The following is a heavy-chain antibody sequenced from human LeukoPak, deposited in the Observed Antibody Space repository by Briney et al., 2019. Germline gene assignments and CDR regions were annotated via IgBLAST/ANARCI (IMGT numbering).Heavy chain of an antibody. CDR1: GYSFTSYW. CDR2: IYPGDSDT. CDR3: ARLPTLDYYDSSGYYFDY. J-gene: IGHJ4*02. D-gene: IGHD3-22*01. V-gene: IGHV5-51*01. Sequence: GESLKISCKGSGYSFTSYWIGWARQMPGKGLEWMGIIYPGDSDTRYSPSFQGQVTILADKSISTAYLQWSSLKASDTAMYYCARLPTLDYYDSSGYYFDYWGQGTLVTVSS.